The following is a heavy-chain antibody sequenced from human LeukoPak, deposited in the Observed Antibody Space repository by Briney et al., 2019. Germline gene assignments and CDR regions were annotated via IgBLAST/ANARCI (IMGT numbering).Heavy chain of an antibody. CDR1: GGSIRSSSYS. J-gene: IGHJ4*02. CDR3: ARPGYVTGVAGFVDY. V-gene: IGHV4-39*01. Sequence: PSETLSLTCTVSGGSIRSSSYSWGWIRQPPGKGLEWIGSIYYSGSTYYNPSLKSRVTISVDTSKNQFSLKLSSVTAADTAVYYCARPGYVTGVAGFVDYWGQGTLVTVSS. CDR2: IYYSGST. D-gene: IGHD6-19*01.